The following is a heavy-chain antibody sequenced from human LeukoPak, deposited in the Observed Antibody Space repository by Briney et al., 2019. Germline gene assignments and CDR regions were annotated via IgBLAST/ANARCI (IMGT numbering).Heavy chain of an antibody. V-gene: IGHV4-30-4*01. J-gene: IGHJ3*02. CDR2: IYYSGRT. D-gene: IGHD1-26*01. Sequence: SETLSLTCSVSGGSISSGDYYWSWIRQPPGKGLEWIGYIYYSGRTYYNPSLKSRVTISVDTSNNQFSLNLYPVTAADTAVYYCARVTRYAPRTSAPIEAFDICGQRTLVTVSS. CDR3: ARVTRYAPRTSAPIEAFDI. CDR1: GGSISSGDYY.